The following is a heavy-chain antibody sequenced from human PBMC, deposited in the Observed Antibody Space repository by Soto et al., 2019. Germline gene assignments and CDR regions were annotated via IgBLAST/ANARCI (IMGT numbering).Heavy chain of an antibody. D-gene: IGHD3-22*01. CDR3: AKDRYYDTPGWFDP. J-gene: IGHJ5*02. V-gene: IGHV3-23*01. CDR1: GFTFRDHA. Sequence: PGGSLRLSCVGSGFTFRDHAMRWVRQAPGRGLEWVSAISANGASIQHADSVKGRFSVSRDNAKNTVCLQMDNLRTEDSAVYYCAKDRYYDTPGWFDPWGQGSRVTVSS. CDR2: ISANGASI.